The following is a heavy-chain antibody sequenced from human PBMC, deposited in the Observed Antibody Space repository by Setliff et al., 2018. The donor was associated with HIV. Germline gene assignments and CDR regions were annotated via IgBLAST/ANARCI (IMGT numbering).Heavy chain of an antibody. CDR3: ARDAVPHCSDASCYGRGAFDV. CDR2: ISPIFGTS. D-gene: IGHD2-2*01. Sequence: EASVKVSCKASGGTSSNYAINWVRQAPGQGLEWMGGISPIFGTSNYAQKFQGRVTITADESTSTAYMELSSLRSTDTAVYYCARDAVPHCSDASCYGRGAFDVWGQGTLVTVSS. CDR1: GGTSSNYA. V-gene: IGHV1-69*13. J-gene: IGHJ3*01.